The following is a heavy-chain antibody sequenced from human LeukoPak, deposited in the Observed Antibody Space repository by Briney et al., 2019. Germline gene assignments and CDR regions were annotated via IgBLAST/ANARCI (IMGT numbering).Heavy chain of an antibody. CDR2: IYSGGST. Sequence: GGSLRLSCAASGFTVSSNYLSWVRQAPGKGLEWVSVIYSGGSTYYADSVKGRFTISRDNAKNSLYLQMNSLRAEDTAVYYCARDPYYYDSGSFAAFDIWGQGTMVTVSS. CDR1: GFTVSSNY. D-gene: IGHD3-10*01. V-gene: IGHV3-53*01. CDR3: ARDPYYYDSGSFAAFDI. J-gene: IGHJ3*02.